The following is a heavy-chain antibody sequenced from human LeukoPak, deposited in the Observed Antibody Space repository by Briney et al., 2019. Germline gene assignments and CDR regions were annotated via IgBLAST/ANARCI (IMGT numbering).Heavy chain of an antibody. CDR2: IYPGDSDI. Sequence: GESLKISCKGSGYSFTSYWIGWVRQMPGKGLEWMGIIYPGDSDIVYSPSFQGQVTISADKSISTAYLQWSSLKASDTAIYYCARRHYDSTDFDPWGQGTLVTVSS. V-gene: IGHV5-51*01. J-gene: IGHJ5*02. D-gene: IGHD3-22*01. CDR1: GYSFTSYW. CDR3: ARRHYDSTDFDP.